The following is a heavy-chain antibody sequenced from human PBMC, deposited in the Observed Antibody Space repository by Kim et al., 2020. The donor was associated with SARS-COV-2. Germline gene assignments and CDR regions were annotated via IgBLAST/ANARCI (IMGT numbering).Heavy chain of an antibody. V-gene: IGHV3-23*03. J-gene: IGHJ6*02. CDR1: GFTFSSYA. CDR2: IYSGGSST. D-gene: IGHD4-17*01. CDR3: AKDAFTWDYGDYAYGMDV. Sequence: GGSLRLSCTASGFTFSSYAMSWVRQAPGKGLEWVSVIYSGGSSTYYADSVKGRFTISRDNSKNTLYLQMNSLRAEDTAVYYCAKDAFTWDYGDYAYGMDVWGQGTTVTVSS.